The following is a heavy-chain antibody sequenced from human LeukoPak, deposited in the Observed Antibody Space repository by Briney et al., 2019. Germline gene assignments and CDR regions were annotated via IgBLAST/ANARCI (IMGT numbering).Heavy chain of an antibody. CDR2: ISWNSGSI. J-gene: IGHJ6*03. CDR3: AKGTYYYYYMDV. Sequence: GGSLRLSCAASGFTFDDYAMHGVRQAPGKGLEWVSGISWNSGSIGYADSVKGRFTISRDNAKNSLYLQMNSLRAEDTALYYCAKGTYYYYYMDVWGKGTTVTISS. V-gene: IGHV3-9*01. CDR1: GFTFDDYA.